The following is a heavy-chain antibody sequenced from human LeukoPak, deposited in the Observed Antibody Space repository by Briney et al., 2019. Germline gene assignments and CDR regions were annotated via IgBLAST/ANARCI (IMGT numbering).Heavy chain of an antibody. CDR2: IKQDGSEK. CDR1: GFTFSSYW. V-gene: IGHV3-7*01. D-gene: IGHD3-22*01. Sequence: GGSLRLSCAVSGFTFSSYWMSWVRPAPGKGLEWVAKIKQDGSEKYYVDSVKGRFTISRDNAKNSLYLQINSLRADDTAVYYCVRDRSYYDSSGYFPNFDYWGQGTLVTVSS. CDR3: VRDRSYYDSSGYFPNFDY. J-gene: IGHJ4*02.